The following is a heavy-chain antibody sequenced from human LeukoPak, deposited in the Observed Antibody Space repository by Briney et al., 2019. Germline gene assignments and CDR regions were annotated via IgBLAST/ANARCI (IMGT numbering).Heavy chain of an antibody. CDR1: GFTFSDYY. D-gene: IGHD3-3*01. CDR2: ISTSGSTI. CDR3: ARVSLSPLLRFLEWPRGFDY. J-gene: IGHJ4*02. Sequence: GGSLRLSCAASGFTFSDYYMSWIRQAPGKGLEWVSYISTSGSTIYYADSVKGRFTISRDNAKNSLYLQMNSLRAEDTAVYYCARVSLSPLLRFLEWPRGFDYWGQGTLVTVSS. V-gene: IGHV3-11*04.